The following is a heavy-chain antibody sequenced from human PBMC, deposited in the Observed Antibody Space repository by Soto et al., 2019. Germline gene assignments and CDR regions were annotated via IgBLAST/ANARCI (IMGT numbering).Heavy chain of an antibody. CDR2: VYYSGGS. CDR1: GVSIHNSHSF. J-gene: IGHJ5*02. Sequence: SETLSLTCAVSGVSIHNSHSFWGWIRQPPGKGLEFIGSVYYSGGSHYNPSLKGRITISVDTSNNQVSLRVNSVTAADTAVYYCGRVVEGATRHTDSDSWGQGMLVTVSS. V-gene: IGHV4-39*02. CDR3: GRVVEGATRHTDSDS. D-gene: IGHD2-15*01.